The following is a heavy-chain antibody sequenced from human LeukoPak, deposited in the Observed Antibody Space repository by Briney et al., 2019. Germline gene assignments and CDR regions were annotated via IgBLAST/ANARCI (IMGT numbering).Heavy chain of an antibody. D-gene: IGHD3-10*01. V-gene: IGHV4-39*01. CDR3: VTMIRAIVALDDY. CDR2: MDYSGST. J-gene: IGHJ4*02. Sequence: SETLSPTCTVSGGSISSSNYYWGWIRQPPGKGLDWIGSMDYSGSTYYNPSLKSRVTISVDTSKNQFSLKLSSVTAADTAVYYCVTMIRAIVALDDYWGQGILVTVSS. CDR1: GGSISSSNYY.